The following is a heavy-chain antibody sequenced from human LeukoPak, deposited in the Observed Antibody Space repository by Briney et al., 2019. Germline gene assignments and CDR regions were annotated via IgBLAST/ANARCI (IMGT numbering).Heavy chain of an antibody. V-gene: IGHV4-59*01. CDR3: ARSVLKDLPRD. Sequence: PSETLSLTCTVSGGSISSYYWSWIRQPPGKGLEWIGYIYYSGSTNYNPSLKNRVTISVDTSKNQFSLKLSSVTAADTAVYYCARSVLKDLPRDWGQGTLVTVSS. CDR2: IYYSGST. J-gene: IGHJ4*02. CDR1: GGSISSYY. D-gene: IGHD3-16*01.